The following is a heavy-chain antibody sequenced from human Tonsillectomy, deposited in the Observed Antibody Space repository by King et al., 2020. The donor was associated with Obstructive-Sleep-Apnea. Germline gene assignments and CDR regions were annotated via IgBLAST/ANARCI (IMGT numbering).Heavy chain of an antibody. Sequence: QLQESGPGLVKLSETLSLTCPVSGGSISSYYWSWIRQPAGRGREWIGRIFTSVRTNDNPSLQSRVTMDVDTSKNQFSPKLSSVTAADTAVYYCARGYCSGGSCVSYNWFDPWGQGTLVTVSS. CDR3: ARGYCSGGSCVSYNWFDP. CDR1: GGSISSYY. D-gene: IGHD2-15*01. CDR2: IFTSVRT. V-gene: IGHV4-4*07. J-gene: IGHJ5*02.